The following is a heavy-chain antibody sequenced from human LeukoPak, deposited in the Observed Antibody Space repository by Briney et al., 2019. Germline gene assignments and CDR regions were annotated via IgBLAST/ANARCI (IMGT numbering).Heavy chain of an antibody. CDR3: ARGMVGIAAASRIDD. CDR2: INHSGST. V-gene: IGHV4-34*01. Sequence: SETLSLTCTVSGGSISNYYWNWIRQPPGKGLEWIGEINHSGSTNYNPSLKSRVTISVDTSKNQFSLKLSSVTAADTAVYYCARGMVGIAAASRIDDWGQGTLVTVSS. D-gene: IGHD6-13*01. J-gene: IGHJ4*02. CDR1: GGSISNYY.